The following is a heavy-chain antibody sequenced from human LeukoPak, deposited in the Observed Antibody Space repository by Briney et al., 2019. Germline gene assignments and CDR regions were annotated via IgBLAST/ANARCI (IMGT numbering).Heavy chain of an antibody. CDR2: IYYSGST. CDR1: GGSISSGSYY. V-gene: IGHV4-61*01. CDR3: ARLESDFFFDY. J-gene: IGHJ4*02. D-gene: IGHD2-21*02. Sequence: SQTLSLTCTVSGGSISSGSYYWSWIRQPPGKGLEWIGYIYYSGSTNYNPSLKSRVTISVDTSKNQFSLKLSSVTAADTAVYYCARLESDFFFDYWGQGTLVTVSS.